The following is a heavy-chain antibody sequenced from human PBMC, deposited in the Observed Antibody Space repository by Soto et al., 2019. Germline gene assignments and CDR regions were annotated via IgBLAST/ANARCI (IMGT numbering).Heavy chain of an antibody. CDR3: ARDYYDSREDKNRVLEY. J-gene: IGHJ4*02. CDR1: VFTFSSYS. Sequence: VGSLRLSCASSVFTFSSYSMNCVRHSPGKWLEWVSSISSSSSYIYYADSVKGRFTISRDNAKNSLYLQMNSLRAEDTAVYYCARDYYDSREDKNRVLEYWGQGTPVSVSS. CDR2: ISSSSSYI. D-gene: IGHD3-22*01. V-gene: IGHV3-21*01.